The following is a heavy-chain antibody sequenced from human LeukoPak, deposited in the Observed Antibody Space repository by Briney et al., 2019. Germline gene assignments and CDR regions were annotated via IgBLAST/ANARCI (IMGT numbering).Heavy chain of an antibody. CDR3: ARDIDDVGALLDF. Sequence: SETLSLTCTISDDSISNNRYFWAWIRRPPGKGLEWIGSINYSGRTYYDPSLKSRLTMSVDTAKRQFSLKLISVTAADTALYYCARDIDDVGALLDFWGQGTLVTVSS. V-gene: IGHV4-39*07. D-gene: IGHD1-26*01. CDR2: INYSGRT. J-gene: IGHJ4*02. CDR1: DDSISNNRYF.